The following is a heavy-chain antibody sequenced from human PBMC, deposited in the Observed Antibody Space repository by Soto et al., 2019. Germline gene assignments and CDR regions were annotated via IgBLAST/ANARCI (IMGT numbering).Heavy chain of an antibody. CDR1: GGSVSSGSYY. J-gene: IGHJ4*02. V-gene: IGHV4-61*01. D-gene: IGHD2-21*02. CDR3: ARRGFGVVTAPYFDY. Sequence: QVQLQESGPGLVKPSETLSLTCTVSGGSVSSGSYYWSWIRQPPGKGLEWIGYIYYSGSTNYNPSLKSRVTISVDTSKNQFSLKLSSVTAADTAVYYCARRGFGVVTAPYFDYWGQGTLVTVSS. CDR2: IYYSGST.